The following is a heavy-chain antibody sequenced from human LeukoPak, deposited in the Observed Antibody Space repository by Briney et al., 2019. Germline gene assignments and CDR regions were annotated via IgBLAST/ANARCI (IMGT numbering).Heavy chain of an antibody. J-gene: IGHJ4*02. V-gene: IGHV3-23*01. CDR3: AKRPGTTDPNFDY. CDR1: GFTFNNYA. CDR2: ISGSGGST. D-gene: IGHD4-17*01. Sequence: GGSLRLSCAASGFTFNNYAMSWVRQAPGKGLEWVSAISGSGGSTYYADSVKGRFTISRDNSKNTLYLQMNSLRAEDTAVYHCAKRPGTTDPNFDYWGQGTLVTVSS.